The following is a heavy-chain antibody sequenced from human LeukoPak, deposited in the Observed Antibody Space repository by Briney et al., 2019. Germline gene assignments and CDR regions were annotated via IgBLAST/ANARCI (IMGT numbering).Heavy chain of an antibody. V-gene: IGHV5-51*01. CDR2: IYPGDSDT. CDR3: ARRRSGSYYGDYFDY. J-gene: IGHJ4*02. D-gene: IGHD1-26*01. Sequence: GESLKISCKGPGYSFTSYWIGWVRQMPGKGLEWMGIIYPGDSDTRYSPSFQGQVTISADKSISTAYLQWSSLKASDTAMYYCARRRSGSYYGDYFDYWGRGTLVTVSS. CDR1: GYSFTSYW.